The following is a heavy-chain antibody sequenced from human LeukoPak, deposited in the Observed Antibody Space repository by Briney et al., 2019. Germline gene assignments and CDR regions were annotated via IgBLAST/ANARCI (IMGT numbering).Heavy chain of an antibody. CDR2: INPSGGST. CDR1: AYTFTIYY. Sequence: ASVTVSCTASAYTFTIYYMHWVRQAPGQGLEWMGIINPSGGSTSYAQKFQGRVTMTRDTSTSTVYMELSSLRSEDTAVYYCARDPPLRNYCDSPSFDPWGQGTLVTVSS. D-gene: IGHD3-22*01. J-gene: IGHJ5*02. V-gene: IGHV1-46*01. CDR3: ARDPPLRNYCDSPSFDP.